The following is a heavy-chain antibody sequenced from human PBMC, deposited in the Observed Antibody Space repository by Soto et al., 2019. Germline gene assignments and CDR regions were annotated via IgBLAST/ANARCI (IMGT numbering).Heavy chain of an antibody. V-gene: IGHV4-39*01. Sequence: SETLSLTCTVSGGSISSSSYYWGWIRQPPGKGLEWIGSIYYSGSTYYNPSLKSRVTISVDTSKNQFSLKLSSVTAADTAVYYCARHEADGSSLVNSGDYGMDVWGQGTTVTVSS. D-gene: IGHD6-13*01. CDR2: IYYSGST. CDR3: ARHEADGSSLVNSGDYGMDV. J-gene: IGHJ6*02. CDR1: GGSISSSSYY.